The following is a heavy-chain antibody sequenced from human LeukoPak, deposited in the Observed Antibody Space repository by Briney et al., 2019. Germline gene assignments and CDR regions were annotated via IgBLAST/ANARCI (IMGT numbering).Heavy chain of an antibody. Sequence: ASVKVSCKASGGTFSSYAISWVRQAPGQGLEWMGWISAYNGNTNYAQKLQGRVTMTTDTSTSTAYMELRSLRSDDTAVYYCARVYPDAFDIWGQGTMVTVSS. V-gene: IGHV1-18*01. D-gene: IGHD2-2*02. CDR2: ISAYNGNT. CDR3: ARVYPDAFDI. J-gene: IGHJ3*02. CDR1: GGTFSSYA.